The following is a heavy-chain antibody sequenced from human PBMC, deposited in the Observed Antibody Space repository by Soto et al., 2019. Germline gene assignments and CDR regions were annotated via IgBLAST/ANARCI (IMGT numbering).Heavy chain of an antibody. CDR1: GGTFSNCA. J-gene: IGHJ6*02. V-gene: IGHV1-69*01. Sequence: QVQLVQSGAEVRKPGSSVKVSCKASGGTFSNCAISWVRQAPGQGLGWMGGIIPSFGTANYAQKFQGRVTITADESTSTAYMELSSLRSEDTAVYYCARSLYASGTYYYYGMDVWGQGTTVTVSS. CDR2: IIPSFGTA. CDR3: ARSLYASGTYYYYGMDV. D-gene: IGHD2-8*01.